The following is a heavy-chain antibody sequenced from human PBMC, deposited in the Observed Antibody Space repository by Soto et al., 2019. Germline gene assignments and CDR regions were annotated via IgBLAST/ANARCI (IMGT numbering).Heavy chain of an antibody. CDR2: ISGSGGST. CDR1: GFTFSSYA. J-gene: IGHJ4*02. Sequence: EVQLLESGGGLVQPGGSLRLSCAASGFTFSSYAMSWVRQAPGKGLEWVSAISGSGGSTYYADSVKGRFTISRDNSKNTLYLQRNSLRAEDTAVYYCAKSPRYSSSWYVRGCDYWGQGTLVTVSS. CDR3: AKSPRYSSSWYVRGCDY. D-gene: IGHD6-13*01. V-gene: IGHV3-23*01.